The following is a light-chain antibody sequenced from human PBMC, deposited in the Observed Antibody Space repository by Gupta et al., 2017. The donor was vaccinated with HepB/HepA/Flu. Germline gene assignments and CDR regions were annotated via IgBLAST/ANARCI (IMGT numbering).Light chain of an antibody. V-gene: IGLV1-44*01. CDR1: SSNIGSNV. CDR2: TNN. Sequence: QSVLTQPPSASGPPGQRVTISCSGSSSNIGSNVVNWYQQFPGTAPKLLIYTNNERPSGVPDRFSGSKSGTSASLAISGLQAEDEADYYCAAWDNSLNGRVFGGGTKLTVL. CDR3: AAWDNSLNGRV. J-gene: IGLJ3*02.